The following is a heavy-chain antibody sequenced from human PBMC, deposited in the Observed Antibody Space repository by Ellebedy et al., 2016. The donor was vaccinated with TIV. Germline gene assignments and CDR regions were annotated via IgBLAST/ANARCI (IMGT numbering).Heavy chain of an antibody. CDR3: ARDQGYCSSTSCSLQDAFDI. CDR2: ISAYNGNT. Sequence: ASVKVSCXASGYTFTSYGISWVRQAPGQGLEWMGWISAYNGNTNYAQKLQGRVTMTTDTSTSTAYMELRSLRSDDTAVYYCARDQGYCSSTSCSLQDAFDIWGQGTMVTVSS. CDR1: GYTFTSYG. V-gene: IGHV1-18*01. J-gene: IGHJ3*02. D-gene: IGHD2-2*01.